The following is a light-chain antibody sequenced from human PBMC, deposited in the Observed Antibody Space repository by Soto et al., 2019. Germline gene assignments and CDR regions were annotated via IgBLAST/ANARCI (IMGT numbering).Light chain of an antibody. CDR3: VLYMGSGISV. CDR2: STN. Sequence: QTVVTQEPSFSVSPGGTVTLTCGLSSGSVSTSYYPSWYQQTPGQAPRTLIYSTNTRSSGVPYRFSGSILGNKAALPITGAQADDESDYYCVLYMGSGISVFGGGTKLTV. CDR1: SGSVSTSYY. V-gene: IGLV8-61*01. J-gene: IGLJ2*01.